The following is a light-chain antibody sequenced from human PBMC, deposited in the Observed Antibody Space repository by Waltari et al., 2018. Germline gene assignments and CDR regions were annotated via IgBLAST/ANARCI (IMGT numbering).Light chain of an antibody. J-gene: IGKJ3*01. CDR3: MQALQTPLFT. CDR1: QSLLHSNGYNY. CDR2: LCS. Sequence: DIVMTQSPLSLPVTPGEPASISCRSSQSLLHSNGYNYLDWYLQKPGQSPQLLIYLCSNRASGVPDRFSGSCSGTDFTLKISRVEAEDVGVYYCMQALQTPLFTFGPGTKVDIK. V-gene: IGKV2-28*01.